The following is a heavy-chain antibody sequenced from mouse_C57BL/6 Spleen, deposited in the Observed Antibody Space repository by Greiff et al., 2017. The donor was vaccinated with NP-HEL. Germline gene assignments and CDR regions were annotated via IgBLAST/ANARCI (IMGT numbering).Heavy chain of an antibody. CDR1: GFTFSDYY. CDR2: INYDGSST. D-gene: IGHD4-1*01. J-gene: IGHJ4*01. CDR3: AREDWDEDYAMDY. Sequence: EVHLVESEGGLVQPGSSMKLSCTASGFTFSDYYMAWVRQVPEKGLEWVANINYDGSSTYYLDSLKSRFIISRDNAKNILYLQMSSLKSEDTATYYCAREDWDEDYAMDYWGQGTSVTVSS. V-gene: IGHV5-16*01.